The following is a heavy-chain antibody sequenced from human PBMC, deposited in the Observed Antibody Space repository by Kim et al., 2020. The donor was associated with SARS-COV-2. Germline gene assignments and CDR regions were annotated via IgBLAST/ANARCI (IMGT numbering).Heavy chain of an antibody. CDR2: IYYSGST. CDR3: HSRVEYSSSMVTFRPVDY. V-gene: IGHV4-39*07. J-gene: IGHJ4*02. Sequence: SETLSLTCTVSGGSISSSSYYWGWIRQPPGKGLEWIGSIYYSGSTYYNPSLKSRVTISVDTSKNQFSLKLSSVTAADTAVYYCHSRVEYSSSMVTFRPVDYWGQGTLVTVSS. D-gene: IGHD6-6*01. CDR1: GGSISSSSYY.